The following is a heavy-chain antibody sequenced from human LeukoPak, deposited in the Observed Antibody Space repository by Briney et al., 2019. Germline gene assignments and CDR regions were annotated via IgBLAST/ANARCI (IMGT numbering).Heavy chain of an antibody. D-gene: IGHD4-17*01. J-gene: IGHJ4*02. V-gene: IGHV4-59*08. Sequence: PSETLSLTCTVSGGSISSYYWSWIRQPPGKGLEWIGYVYYNGSTDYNPSLKSPATLSADKSKTQFSLRLSSVTAADTAVYYCARLGYGDDYWGQGTLVTVSS. CDR3: ARLGYGDDY. CDR1: GGSISSYY. CDR2: VYYNGST.